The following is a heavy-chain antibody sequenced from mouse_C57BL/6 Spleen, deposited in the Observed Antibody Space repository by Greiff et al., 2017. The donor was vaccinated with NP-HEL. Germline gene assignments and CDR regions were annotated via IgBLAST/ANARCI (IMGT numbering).Heavy chain of an antibody. J-gene: IGHJ3*01. CDR1: YFAFMASA. D-gene: IGHD2-4*01. Sequence: LKESGAELVRPGSSVKLSCKDSYFAFMASAMHWVKQRPGHGLEWIGSFTMYSDATEYSENFKGKATLTANTSSSTAYMELSSLTSEDSAVYYCAREDYDGPWFAYWGQGTLVTVSA. CDR2: FTMYSDAT. V-gene: IGHV1-49*01. CDR3: AREDYDGPWFAY.